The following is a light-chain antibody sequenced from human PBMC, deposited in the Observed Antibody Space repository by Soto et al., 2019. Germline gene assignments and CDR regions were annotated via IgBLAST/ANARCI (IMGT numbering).Light chain of an antibody. CDR3: QQRTNWPRSFT. J-gene: IGKJ3*01. CDR2: DTS. Sequence: EIVLTQSPATLSLSPGERATLSCRASQSVSSYLAWYQQKPGQAPRLLIYDTSKRATGIPARFSGSRSGTDFTLTISSLEPEDFAVYYCQQRTNWPRSFTFGPGTKVYIK. CDR1: QSVSSY. V-gene: IGKV3-11*01.